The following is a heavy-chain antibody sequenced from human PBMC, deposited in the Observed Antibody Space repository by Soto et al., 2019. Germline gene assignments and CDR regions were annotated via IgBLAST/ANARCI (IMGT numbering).Heavy chain of an antibody. Sequence: QVQLVQSGAEVRKPGSSVKVSCKASGGTFSRHAISWVRQAPGQGLEWMGGIIPIFGTENHAQKFQGRVTIIADESTITVYMELSSLRSEDTAMYYCARGWGYDSNDYYYAYWGQGTLVIVSS. J-gene: IGHJ4*02. CDR1: GGTFSRHA. CDR3: ARGWGYDSNDYYYAY. V-gene: IGHV1-69*01. D-gene: IGHD3-22*01. CDR2: IIPIFGTE.